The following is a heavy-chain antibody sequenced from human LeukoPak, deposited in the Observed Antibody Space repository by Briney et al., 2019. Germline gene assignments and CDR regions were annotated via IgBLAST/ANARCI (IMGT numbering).Heavy chain of an antibody. CDR1: GFSLSSYD. V-gene: IGHV3-30*02. J-gene: IGHJ4*02. Sequence: PGGSLRLSCAASGFSLSSYDMYWVRQAPGKGLEWVAFIRYDGNNKYYADSVKGRFTISRDNSESTLYLQLNSLRAEDTAVYYCTTITVASHFDYWGPGTLVTVSS. CDR2: IRYDGNNK. D-gene: IGHD6-19*01. CDR3: TTITVASHFDY.